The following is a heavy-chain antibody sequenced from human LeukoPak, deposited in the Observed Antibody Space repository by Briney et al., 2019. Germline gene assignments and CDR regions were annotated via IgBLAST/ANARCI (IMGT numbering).Heavy chain of an antibody. CDR1: GFTFSTYA. Sequence: GGSLRLSCAASGFTFSTYAMSWVRQAPGNGLEWLSAISGSGGGTYYADSVKGRFTISRDNSKNTLSLQMNSLRDEDTAVYYCARVRPDYYDILTGYYGYYFDYWGQGTLVTVSS. CDR2: ISGSGGGT. D-gene: IGHD3-9*01. V-gene: IGHV3-23*01. CDR3: ARVRPDYYDILTGYYGYYFDY. J-gene: IGHJ4*02.